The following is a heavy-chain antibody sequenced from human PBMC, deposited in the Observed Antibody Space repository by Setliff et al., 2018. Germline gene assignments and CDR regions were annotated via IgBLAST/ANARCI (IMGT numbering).Heavy chain of an antibody. CDR3: ARDRSALVRGVVHHNYFDP. D-gene: IGHD3-10*01. J-gene: IGHJ5*02. V-gene: IGHV4-31*03. Sequence: SSETLSLTCTVSGASMRSGPFYWSWIRLHPGKGLAWIGYISYSGNTYYNPSFEGRLALSVDASMNQFSLRLSSVTAADSAIYYCARDRSALVRGVVHHNYFDPWGQGNKVTVSS. CDR2: ISYSGNT. CDR1: GASMRSGPFY.